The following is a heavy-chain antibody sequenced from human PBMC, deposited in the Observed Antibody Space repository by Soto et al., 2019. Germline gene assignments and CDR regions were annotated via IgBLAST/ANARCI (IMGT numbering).Heavy chain of an antibody. D-gene: IGHD1-26*01. V-gene: IGHV1-3*01. CDR1: GDTLTSNA. J-gene: IGHJ4*02. CDR2: INAGNGNT. Sequence: GAPAKLTSKASGDTLTSNALRWVRQATGQRLEWMVCINAGNGNTKYSQKFQGRVTITRDTSASTAYMELSSMRSEDTAVYYCAGDVGVFDYWGQGTLVPVFS. CDR3: AGDVGVFDY.